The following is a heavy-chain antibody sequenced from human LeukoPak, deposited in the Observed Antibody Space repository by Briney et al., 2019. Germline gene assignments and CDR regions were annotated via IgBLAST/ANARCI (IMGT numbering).Heavy chain of an antibody. J-gene: IGHJ4*02. CDR3: AREPPPGPIDY. CDR1: GGSISSGGYY. Sequence: SETLSLTCTVSGGSISSGGYYWSWIRQPPGKGLEWIGYIYHSGSTYYNPSLKSRVTISVDRSKNQFSLKLSSVTAADTAVYYCAREPPPGPIDYWGQGTLVTVSS. CDR2: IYHSGST. V-gene: IGHV4-30-2*01.